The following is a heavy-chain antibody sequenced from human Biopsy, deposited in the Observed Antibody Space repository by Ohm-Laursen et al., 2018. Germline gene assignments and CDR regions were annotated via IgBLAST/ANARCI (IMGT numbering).Heavy chain of an antibody. CDR2: MNPDSGNT. V-gene: IGHV1-8*01. Sequence: GASVKVSCKTSGYTFTSYEINWVRQATGQGLEWMGWMNPDSGNTGYAQNFQGRVTMTRNTSISTAYMELSSLRSEDTAVYFFARADPPLFYYGSGSSNWFDPWGQGTLVTVSS. CDR1: GYTFTSYE. J-gene: IGHJ5*02. D-gene: IGHD3-10*01. CDR3: ARADPPLFYYGSGSSNWFDP.